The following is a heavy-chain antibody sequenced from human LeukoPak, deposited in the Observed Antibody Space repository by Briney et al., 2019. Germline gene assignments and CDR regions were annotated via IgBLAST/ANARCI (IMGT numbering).Heavy chain of an antibody. CDR3: ATYCSSTSCYIWGYYFDY. CDR2: IIPISGTA. CDR1: GGTFSNYA. J-gene: IGHJ4*02. V-gene: IGHV1-69*13. Sequence: SVKVYCKASGGTFSNYAISWVRQAPGQGLEWMGGIIPISGTANYAQKLQDRVTITADASTSTAYMELSSLRSEDTAVYYCATYCSSTSCYIWGYYFDYWGQGTLVTVFS. D-gene: IGHD2-2*01.